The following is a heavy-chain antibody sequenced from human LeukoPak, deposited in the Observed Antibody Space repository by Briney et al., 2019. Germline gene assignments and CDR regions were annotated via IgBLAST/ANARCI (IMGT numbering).Heavy chain of an antibody. CDR1: GCTFRSYA. J-gene: IGHJ2*01. D-gene: IGHD6-19*01. V-gene: IGHV1-69*01. CDR2: INPIFCTA. Sequence: SVNVSCKASGCTFRSYAIRWVRQAPGQGLEWMGGINPIFCTANYAQKFQDRVTITADESTSTAYRELCSLRSEDTGVYYCARGSYVYGGSGYSSGWGYWYFEIWGPG. CDR3: ARGSYVYGGSGYSSGWGYWYFEI.